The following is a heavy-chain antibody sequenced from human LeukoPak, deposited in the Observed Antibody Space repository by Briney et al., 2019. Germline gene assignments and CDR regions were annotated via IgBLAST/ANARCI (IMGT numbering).Heavy chain of an antibody. J-gene: IGHJ4*02. D-gene: IGHD4-17*01. CDR3: ASDVAKVTPGDH. Sequence: ASVKVSCKASGYTFSGYSIHWMRQAPGQGLEYVGWVDPNNGRTDYAQKFQGRVTMTRDTSISTAYMDLSMLRSDDTAVYYCASDVAKVTPGDHWGQGILVTVTS. CDR2: VDPNNGRT. V-gene: IGHV1-2*02. CDR1: GYTFSGYS.